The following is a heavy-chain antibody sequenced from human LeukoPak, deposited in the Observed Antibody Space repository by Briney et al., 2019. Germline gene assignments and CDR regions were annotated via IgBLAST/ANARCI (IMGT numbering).Heavy chain of an antibody. D-gene: IGHD3-10*01. Sequence: SETLSLTCTVSGFSISSGGYYWSWIRQHPGKGLEWIGYIYYSGSTYYNPSLKSRVTISVDTSKNQFSLKLSSVTAADTAVYYCARALWFGELSTNNWFDPWGQGTLVTVSS. V-gene: IGHV4-31*03. CDR1: GFSISSGGYY. CDR3: ARALWFGELSTNNWFDP. CDR2: IYYSGST. J-gene: IGHJ5*02.